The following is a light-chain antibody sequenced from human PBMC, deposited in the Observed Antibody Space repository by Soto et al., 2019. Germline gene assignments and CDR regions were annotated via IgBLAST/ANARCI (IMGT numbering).Light chain of an antibody. Sequence: DIQMTQSPSSLSASVGVRVTITCRASHDIKNDLDWYQQKPGKGPKRLIYAASSLQSGVPSRFSGSGSGTEFTLTISSLQSEDFATYYCLQHNSYSWTFGQGTKVEIK. CDR3: LQHNSYSWT. V-gene: IGKV1-17*01. J-gene: IGKJ1*01. CDR2: AAS. CDR1: HDIKND.